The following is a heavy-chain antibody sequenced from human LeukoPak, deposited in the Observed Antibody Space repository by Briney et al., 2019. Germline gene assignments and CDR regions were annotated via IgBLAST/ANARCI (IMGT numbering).Heavy chain of an antibody. CDR1: GGSISSSNYY. V-gene: IGHV4-39*01. CDR2: IYYSGSI. CDR3: ARQRGYCSGGSCYGMFDY. J-gene: IGHJ4*02. Sequence: PSETLSLTCTVSGGSISSSNYYWGWIRQPPGKGLEWIGSIYYSGSIYYNPSLKSRVTISVDTSKNQFSLKLTSVNAADTAVYYCARQRGYCSGGSCYGMFDYWAQGTLVTVSS. D-gene: IGHD2-15*01.